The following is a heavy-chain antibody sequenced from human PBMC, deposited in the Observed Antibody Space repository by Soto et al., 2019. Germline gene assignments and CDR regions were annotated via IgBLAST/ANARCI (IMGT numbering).Heavy chain of an antibody. V-gene: IGHV3-21*01. J-gene: IGHJ6*02. CDR2: ISSSGYI. D-gene: IGHD2-15*01. CDR3: ARDCSGGSCYPGMDV. Sequence: EVQLVESGGGLVKPGGSLRLSCAASGFNFNSYTINWVRQAPRKRLEWLSSISSSGYIFSTDSVRGRFTISRDNAKNSVYLQINSLRAEDTAVYFCARDCSGGSCYPGMDVWGQGTTVTVSS. CDR1: GFNFNSYT.